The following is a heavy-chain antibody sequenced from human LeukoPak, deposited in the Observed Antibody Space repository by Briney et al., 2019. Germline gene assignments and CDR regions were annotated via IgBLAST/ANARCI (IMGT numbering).Heavy chain of an antibody. CDR3: ASQDGYNYDDWFDP. D-gene: IGHD5-24*01. J-gene: IGHJ5*02. CDR1: GYSISSGYY. Sequence: PSETLSLTCAVSGYSISSGYYWGWIRQPPGKGLEWIGSIYHSGSTYYNPSLKSRVTISVDTSKNQFSLKLSSVTAADTAVYYCASQDGYNYDDWFDPWGQGNLVTVSS. V-gene: IGHV4-38-2*01. CDR2: IYHSGST.